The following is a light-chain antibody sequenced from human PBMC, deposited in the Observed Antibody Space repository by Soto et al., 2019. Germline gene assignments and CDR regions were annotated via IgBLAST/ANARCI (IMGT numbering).Light chain of an antibody. V-gene: IGKV3D-15*01. J-gene: IGKJ4*01. CDR3: QQYNNWGLS. Sequence: IVLTQSPATLSVSPGERVTLSCRASENVGTNLAWYQQRPGQPPRLLIYGSSTRATGISATFSGSGSRTEFTHTISSLQSEDSAVYYCQQYNNWGLSFGGGTRVEIK. CDR1: ENVGTN. CDR2: GSS.